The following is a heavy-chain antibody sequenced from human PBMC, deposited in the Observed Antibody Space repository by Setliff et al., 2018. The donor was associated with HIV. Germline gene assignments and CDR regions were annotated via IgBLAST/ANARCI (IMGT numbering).Heavy chain of an antibody. CDR2: INRSGST. CDR1: GGSSSGHF. J-gene: IGHJ4*02. CDR3: ARQSTMAAAAFDY. D-gene: IGHD6-13*01. V-gene: IGHV4-34*01. Sequence: AVYGGSSSGHFWSWIRQPPGKGLEWIGEINRSGSTNYNSSLKSRVTMSVDTSKRQFSLKLASVTAADTAIYYCARQSTMAAAAFDYWGQGTLVTVSS.